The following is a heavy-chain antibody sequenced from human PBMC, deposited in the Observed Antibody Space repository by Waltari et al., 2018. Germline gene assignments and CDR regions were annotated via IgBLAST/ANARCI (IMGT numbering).Heavy chain of an antibody. J-gene: IGHJ3*02. CDR2: IRTTKT. CDR3: ARYSGFYQDAFDI. CDR1: GYPFTSYT. V-gene: IGHV1-3*04. D-gene: IGHD1-26*01. Sequence: QVQLVQSGPEAKKPGAAVKVSGKASGYPFTSYTMHWVRQAPGQRLEWMGWIRTTKTKYSERFRGRVTITRDTSANTAYMEMTSLTSEDTAVYFCARYSGFYQDAFDIWGQGTMVTVSS.